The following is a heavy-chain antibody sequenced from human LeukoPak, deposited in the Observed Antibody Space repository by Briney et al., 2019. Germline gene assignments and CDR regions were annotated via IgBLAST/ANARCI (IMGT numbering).Heavy chain of an antibody. J-gene: IGHJ5*02. CDR2: IYYVGST. V-gene: IGHV4-39*01. Sequence: SETLSLTCTVSGGSISSSGYYWGWVRQPPGKGLEWIGNIYYVGSTYYNPSLNSRVTISVDTPKNQFSLKLSSVTAADTAVYYCARHRCSGGSCYPMNWFDPWGQGTLVTVSS. CDR1: GGSISSSGYY. D-gene: IGHD2-15*01. CDR3: ARHRCSGGSCYPMNWFDP.